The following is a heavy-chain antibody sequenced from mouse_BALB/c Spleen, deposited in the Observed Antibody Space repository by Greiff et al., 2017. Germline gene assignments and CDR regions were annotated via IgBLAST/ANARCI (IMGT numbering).Heavy chain of an antibody. D-gene: IGHD2-4*01. CDR3: ARDSYDYDGYAMDY. V-gene: IGHV3-6*02. J-gene: IGHJ4*01. Sequence: DVQLQESGPGLVKPSQSLSLTCSVTGYSITSGYYWNWIRQFPGNKLEWMGYISYDGSNNYNPSLKNRISITRDTSKNQFFLKLNSVTTEDTATYYCARDSYDYDGYAMDYWGQGTSVTVSS. CDR1: GYSITSGYY. CDR2: ISYDGSN.